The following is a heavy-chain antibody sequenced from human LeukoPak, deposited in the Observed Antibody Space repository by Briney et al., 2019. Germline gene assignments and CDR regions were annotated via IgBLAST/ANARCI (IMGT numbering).Heavy chain of an antibody. CDR1: GYTFTSYA. CDR2: INAGNGNT. CDR3: ARGADYYDSSGYDYFDY. D-gene: IGHD3-22*01. Sequence: GASVKVSCKASGYTFTSYAMHWVRQAPGQRLEWMGWINAGNGNTKYSQKFQGRVTITRDTSASTAYMELSSLRSEDTAVYYCARGADYYDSSGYDYFDYWGQGTLVTVSS. V-gene: IGHV1-3*01. J-gene: IGHJ4*02.